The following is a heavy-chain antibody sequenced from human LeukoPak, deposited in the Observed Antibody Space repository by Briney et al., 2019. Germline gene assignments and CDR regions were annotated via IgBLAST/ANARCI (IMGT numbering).Heavy chain of an antibody. V-gene: IGHV5-51*01. CDR3: ARDIVVVPAARDTLYYYYGMDV. Sequence: GESLTISCQGSGYSFTSYWIGWVRQMPGKGLEWMGIIYPGDSDTRYSPSFQGQVTISADKSISTAYLQWSSLKASDTAMYYCARDIVVVPAARDTLYYYYGMDVWGQGTTVTVSS. D-gene: IGHD2-2*01. CDR2: IYPGDSDT. J-gene: IGHJ6*02. CDR1: GYSFTSYW.